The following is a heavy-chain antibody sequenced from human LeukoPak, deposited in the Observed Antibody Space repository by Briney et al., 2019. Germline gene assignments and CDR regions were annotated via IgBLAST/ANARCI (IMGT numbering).Heavy chain of an antibody. V-gene: IGHV3-23*01. CDR2: ISGSGGST. Sequence: GGSLRLSCAASGFTFSSYAMSWVRQAPGKGLEWVSAISGSGGSTYYADSVKGRFTISRDNSKNTLYLQMNSLRAEDTAVYYCAKVGLVDMIVVVITTGLYFDYWGQGTLVTVSS. CDR3: AKVGLVDMIVVVITTGLYFDY. CDR1: GFTFSSYA. D-gene: IGHD3-22*01. J-gene: IGHJ4*02.